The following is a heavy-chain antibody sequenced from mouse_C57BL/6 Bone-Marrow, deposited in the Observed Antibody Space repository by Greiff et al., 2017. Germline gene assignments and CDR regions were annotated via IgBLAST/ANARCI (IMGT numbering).Heavy chain of an antibody. CDR3: TRDGYYGSSYYFDY. Sequence: EVNLVESGEGLVKPGGSLKLSCAASGFTFSSYAMSWVRQTPEKRLEWVAYISSGGDYIYYADTVKGRFTISRDNARNTLYLQMSSLKSEDTAMYYCTRDGYYGSSYYFDYWGQGTTLTVSS. V-gene: IGHV5-9-1*02. J-gene: IGHJ2*01. CDR2: ISSGGDYI. CDR1: GFTFSSYA. D-gene: IGHD1-1*01.